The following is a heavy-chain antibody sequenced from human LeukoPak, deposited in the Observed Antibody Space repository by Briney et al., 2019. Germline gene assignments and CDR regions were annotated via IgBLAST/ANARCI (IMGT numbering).Heavy chain of an antibody. CDR1: GYTFTGYY. Sequence: ASVKVSFKASGYTFTGYYMHWVRQAPGQGLEWMGWINPNSGGTNYAQKFQGRVTMTRDTSISTAYMELSRPRSDDTAVYYCARDLRGSSGFDWWGQGTLVTVSS. CDR2: INPNSGGT. CDR3: ARDLRGSSGFDW. V-gene: IGHV1-2*02. D-gene: IGHD3-22*01. J-gene: IGHJ4*02.